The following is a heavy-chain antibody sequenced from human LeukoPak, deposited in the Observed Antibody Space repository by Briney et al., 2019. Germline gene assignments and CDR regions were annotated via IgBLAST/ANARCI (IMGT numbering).Heavy chain of an antibody. Sequence: PSETLSLTCTVSGGSISSNSYFWTWIRQPPEKGLEWIGSIYHDGTTYYNPSLKSRVTISIDTSKSQFSLNLTSVTAADTAIYYCAREDYGVDVDYWGQGALVTVSS. D-gene: IGHD4-17*01. CDR2: IYHDGTT. CDR3: AREDYGVDVDY. J-gene: IGHJ4*02. V-gene: IGHV4-39*07. CDR1: GGSISSNSYF.